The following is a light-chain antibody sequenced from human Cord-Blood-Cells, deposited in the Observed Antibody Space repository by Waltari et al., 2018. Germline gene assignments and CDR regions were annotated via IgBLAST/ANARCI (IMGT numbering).Light chain of an antibody. J-gene: IGKJ1*01. CDR3: QQYNNWPPWT. Sequence: EIVMTQSPATLSVSPGGRATLPCRASQSVSSNLAWYQQKPGQAPRLLIYGASTRATGIPARFSGSGSGTEFTLTISSLQSEDFAVYYCQQYNNWPPWTFGQGTKVEIK. V-gene: IGKV3-15*01. CDR1: QSVSSN. CDR2: GAS.